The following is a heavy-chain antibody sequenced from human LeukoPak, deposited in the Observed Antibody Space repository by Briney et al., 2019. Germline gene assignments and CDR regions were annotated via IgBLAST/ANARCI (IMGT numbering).Heavy chain of an antibody. CDR3: AKAASKQLSFAWAFDY. D-gene: IGHD6-6*01. Sequence: HAGGSLRLSCAASGFTFSSYGMHWVRQAPGKGLEWVAFIRYDGSNKYYADSVKGRFTISRDNSKNTLYLQMNSLRAEDTAVYYCAKAASKQLSFAWAFDYWGQGTLVTVSS. CDR1: GFTFSSYG. V-gene: IGHV3-30*02. J-gene: IGHJ4*02. CDR2: IRYDGSNK.